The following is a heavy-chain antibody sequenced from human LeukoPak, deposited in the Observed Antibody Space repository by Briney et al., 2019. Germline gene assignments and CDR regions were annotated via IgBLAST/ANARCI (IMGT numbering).Heavy chain of an antibody. V-gene: IGHV4-4*07. J-gene: IGHJ4*02. D-gene: IGHD6-13*01. CDR2: IYTSGST. CDR3: ARDSSSWSFLDY. Sequence: SETLSLTCTVSGGSISSYYWSWVRQPAGKGLEWIGRIYTSGSTNYNPSLKSRVTMSVDTSKNQFSLKLSSVAAADTAVYYCARDSSSWSFLDYWGQGTLVTVSS. CDR1: GGSISSYY.